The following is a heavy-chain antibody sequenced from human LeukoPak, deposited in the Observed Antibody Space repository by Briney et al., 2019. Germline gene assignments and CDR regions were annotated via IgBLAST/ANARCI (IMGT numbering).Heavy chain of an antibody. D-gene: IGHD6-25*01. V-gene: IGHV3-48*01. CDR1: GFIFSSYS. J-gene: IGHJ3*02. CDR2: ISSSSSTI. CDR3: ARVGSRRLDAFDI. Sequence: QAGGSLRLSCAASGFIFSSYSMNWVRQAPGKGLEWVSYISSSSSTIYYADSVKGRFTISRDNAKNSLYLQMNSLRAEDTAVYYCARVGSRRLDAFDIWGQGTMVTVSS.